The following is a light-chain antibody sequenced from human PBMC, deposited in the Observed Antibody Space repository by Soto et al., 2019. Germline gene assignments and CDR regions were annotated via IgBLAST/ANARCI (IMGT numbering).Light chain of an antibody. CDR1: QGISSY. V-gene: IGKV1-8*01. CDR3: QESFFTLGT. J-gene: IGKJ1*01. Sequence: AIRMTQSPSSLSASTGDRVTITCRASQGISSYLAWYQQKPGKAPKLLIFGASNLHIGVPSRFSGSGSGTEFTLTINNLQREDFATYYCQESFFTLGTFGRGTKVDIK. CDR2: GAS.